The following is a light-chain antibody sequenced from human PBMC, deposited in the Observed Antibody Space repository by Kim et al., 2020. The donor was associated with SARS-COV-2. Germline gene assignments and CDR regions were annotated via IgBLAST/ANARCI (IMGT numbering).Light chain of an antibody. Sequence: VGRSVTVTCLASQNIGTYLKWYQQKPGKAPKLLIYAASSLKSGVPSRFSGSGAGTDFTLTISSLQPEDFATYYCQESYTTLMYTFGQGTKLEIK. CDR3: QESYTTLMYT. V-gene: IGKV1-39*01. J-gene: IGKJ2*01. CDR2: AAS. CDR1: QNIGTY.